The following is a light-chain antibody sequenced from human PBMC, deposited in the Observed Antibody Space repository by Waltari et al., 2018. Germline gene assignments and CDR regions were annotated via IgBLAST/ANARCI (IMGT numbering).Light chain of an antibody. Sequence: DIQMTQSPSSVSASVGDRVTITCRARQGISSWLDWYQQKPWKAPKLLIYAESSLQSGVPARFSGSGSGTDFTLTISSMQPEDFVTYSCQQANSFPPTFGHGTRLEIK. CDR2: AES. CDR3: QQANSFPPT. CDR1: QGISSW. V-gene: IGKV1-12*01. J-gene: IGKJ5*01.